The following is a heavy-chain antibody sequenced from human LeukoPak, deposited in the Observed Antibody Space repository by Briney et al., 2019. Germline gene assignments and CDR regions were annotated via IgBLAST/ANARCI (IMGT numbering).Heavy chain of an antibody. CDR1: RKTLTVYE. CDR2: INPNSVGT. CDR3: VTTFGVSGNFDFDF. V-gene: IGHV1-2*02. Sequence: ASVTLSCTGARKTLTVYELHWARLAPGQGLEWMGWINPNSVGTDYAQKFQGRVTMTRDTSISTVYMELSSLRSDDTAVYYCVTTFGVSGNFDFDFWGQGTMVTVSS. J-gene: IGHJ4*02. D-gene: IGHD3-10*01.